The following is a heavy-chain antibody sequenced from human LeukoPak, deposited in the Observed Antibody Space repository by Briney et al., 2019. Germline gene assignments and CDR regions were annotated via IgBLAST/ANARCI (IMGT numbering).Heavy chain of an antibody. J-gene: IGHJ5*02. D-gene: IGHD4-11*01. Sequence: QPGGSLRLSCAASGFTFDDYAMHWVRQAPGKGLEWVSGISWNSGSIGYADSVKGRFTISRDNAKNSLFLQMNSLRAEDTAVYYCAREYSNYLINWFDPWGQGTLVTVSS. CDR1: GFTFDDYA. CDR2: ISWNSGSI. CDR3: AREYSNYLINWFDP. V-gene: IGHV3-9*01.